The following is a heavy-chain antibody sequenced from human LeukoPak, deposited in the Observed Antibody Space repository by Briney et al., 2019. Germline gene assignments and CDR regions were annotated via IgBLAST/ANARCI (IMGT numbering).Heavy chain of an antibody. CDR2: RESNGYT. CDR3: ARGVYGADFDF. D-gene: IGHD4-17*01. V-gene: IGHV4-59*01. J-gene: IGHJ4*02. Sequence: SETLSLTCSFSGGSLSGYYWSWLRQPPGKGLEWIAYRESNGYTEYYPSLMSRVKISLDTSKNQLSLKLTSVTAADTAVYYCARGVYGADFDFWGQGTLVTVSS. CDR1: GGSLSGYY.